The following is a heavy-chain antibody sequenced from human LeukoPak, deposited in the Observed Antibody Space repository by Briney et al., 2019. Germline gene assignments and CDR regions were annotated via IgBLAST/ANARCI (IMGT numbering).Heavy chain of an antibody. D-gene: IGHD3-22*01. V-gene: IGHV4-34*01. CDR2: INHSGST. CDR1: SGSFSVYY. Sequence: PSEPLSLTCTVYSGSFSVYYWRWIRQPPGKALVWIGEINHSGSTNYNPSLKSRVTISADTAKNQFSLKLSSVTAADTAVYYCARHRDVSSYYALDYWGQGTLVTVSA. J-gene: IGHJ4*02. CDR3: ARHRDVSSYYALDY.